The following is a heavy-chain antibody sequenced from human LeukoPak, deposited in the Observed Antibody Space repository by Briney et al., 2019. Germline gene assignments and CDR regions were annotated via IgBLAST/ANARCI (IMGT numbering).Heavy chain of an antibody. CDR2: IYYSGST. V-gene: IGHV4-59*01. D-gene: IGHD3-22*01. CDR1: GGSISSYY. Sequence: PSETLSLTCTVSGGSISSYYWSWIRQPPGKGLEWIGYIYYSGSTNYNPSLKSRVTISVDTSKNQFSLKLRSVTAADTAVYYCARVTGYVIEDYFDYWGQGTLVTVSS. CDR3: ARVTGYVIEDYFDY. J-gene: IGHJ4*02.